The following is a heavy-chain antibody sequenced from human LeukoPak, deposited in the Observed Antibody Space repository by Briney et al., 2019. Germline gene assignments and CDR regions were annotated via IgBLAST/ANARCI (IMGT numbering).Heavy chain of an antibody. Sequence: SETLSLTCTVSVGSINTVNYYWAWIRQSPGKGLEWIGSSYFGGSIYYNPSLESRVSISVDTSKNQFSLKLRSVTATDTALYYCARQKYDFWSGLFPSYFDSWGQGPWVTVSS. CDR2: SYFGGSI. CDR3: ARQKYDFWSGLFPSYFDS. J-gene: IGHJ4*02. D-gene: IGHD3/OR15-3a*01. V-gene: IGHV4-39*01. CDR1: VGSINTVNYY.